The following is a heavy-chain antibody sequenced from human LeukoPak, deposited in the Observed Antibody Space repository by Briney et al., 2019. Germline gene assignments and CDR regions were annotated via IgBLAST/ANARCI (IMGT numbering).Heavy chain of an antibody. V-gene: IGHV3-74*01. CDR1: GFTFSSYW. D-gene: IGHD3-22*01. CDR3: ARDLWGYYDSSGYTDDY. Sequence: GGSLRLSCAASGFTFSSYWMHWVRQAPGKGLVWVSRINSDGSSTSYADSVKGRSTISRDNAKNTLCLQMNSLRAEDTAVYYCARDLWGYYDSSGYTDDYWGQGTLVTVSS. J-gene: IGHJ4*02. CDR2: INSDGSST.